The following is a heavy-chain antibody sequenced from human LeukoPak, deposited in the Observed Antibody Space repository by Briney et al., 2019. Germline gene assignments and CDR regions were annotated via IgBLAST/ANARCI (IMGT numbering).Heavy chain of an antibody. CDR3: AKVASYYDFWSGYYSPFDY. V-gene: IGHV3-23*01. CDR2: ISGSGGST. J-gene: IGHJ4*02. Sequence: GGSLRLSCAASGFTFSSYAMSWVRQAPGKGLEWVSAISGSGGSTYYADSVKGRFTISRDNSKNTLYLQMNSLRAEDTAVYYCAKVASYYDFWSGYYSPFDYWGQGTLVTVSS. D-gene: IGHD3-3*01. CDR1: GFTFSSYA.